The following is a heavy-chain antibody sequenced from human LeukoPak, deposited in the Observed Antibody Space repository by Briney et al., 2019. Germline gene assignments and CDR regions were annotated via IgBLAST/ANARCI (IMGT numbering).Heavy chain of an antibody. CDR1: GFIFSNYW. J-gene: IGHJ4*02. CDR3: VRLRRNSDRSDYYYYYNS. CDR2: INQDGSEE. D-gene: IGHD3-22*01. Sequence: GGSLRLSCATSGFIFSNYWMNWVRQTPGKGLEWVANINQDGSEENYVDPVKGRFTISRDNAKNSLYLQMNSLRAEDTAVYYCVRLRRNSDRSDYYYYYNSWGQGTLVTVSS. V-gene: IGHV3-7*01.